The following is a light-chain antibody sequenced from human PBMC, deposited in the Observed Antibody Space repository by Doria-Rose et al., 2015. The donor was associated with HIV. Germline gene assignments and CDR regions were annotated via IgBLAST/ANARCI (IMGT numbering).Light chain of an antibody. CDR1: QRVKSSY. CDR2: DAS. J-gene: IGKJ5*01. Sequence: TQSPGTLSLSPGERATLSCRASQRVKSSYLAWYQQKPGHAPRLLIYDASTRATGIPDRFSGSGSGTDFTRTISRLEPEDVAVYYCQQYGTSRGTFGQGTRLEIK. CDR3: QQYGTSRGT. V-gene: IGKV3-20*01.